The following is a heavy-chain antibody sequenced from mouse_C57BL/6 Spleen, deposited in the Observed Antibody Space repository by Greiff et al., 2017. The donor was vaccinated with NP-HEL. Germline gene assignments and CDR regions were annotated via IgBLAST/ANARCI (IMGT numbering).Heavy chain of an antibody. J-gene: IGHJ4*01. CDR1: GYTFTDYY. Sequence: VQLQQSGAELVRPGASVKLSCKASGYTFTDYYINWVKQRPGQGLEWIARIYPGSGNTYYNEKFKGKATLTAEKSSSTAYMQLSSLTSEDSAVHFCAREGGQLRPEYYYAMDYWGQGTSVTVSS. CDR2: IYPGSGNT. V-gene: IGHV1-76*01. D-gene: IGHD3-2*02. CDR3: AREGGQLRPEYYYAMDY.